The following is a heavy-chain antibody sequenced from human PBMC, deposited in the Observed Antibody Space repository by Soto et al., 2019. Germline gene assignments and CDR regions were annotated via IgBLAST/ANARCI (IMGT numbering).Heavy chain of an antibody. V-gene: IGHV3-23*01. CDR1: GFTFGSYA. CDR2: ISGSGGST. CDR3: AREYCSGGSCSSPRYFDF. Sequence: GGSLRLSCAASGFTFGSYAMSWVRQAPGKGLEWVSGISGSGGSTYYADSVKGRFTISRDNSKNTLYLQMNSLRAEDTAVYYCAREYCSGGSCSSPRYFDFWGQGTLVTVSS. D-gene: IGHD2-15*01. J-gene: IGHJ4*02.